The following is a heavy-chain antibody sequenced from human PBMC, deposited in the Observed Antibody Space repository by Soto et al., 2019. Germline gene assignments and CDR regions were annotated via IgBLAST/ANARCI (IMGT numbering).Heavy chain of an antibody. J-gene: IGHJ4*02. CDR3: ARLGYDSRGVY. Sequence: PSETLSLTCTVSGGSISSSSYYWGWIRQPPGKGLEWIGSIYYSGSTYYNPSLKSRVTISVDTSKNQFSLKLSSVTAADTAVYYCARLGYDSRGVYWGQGTLVTVSS. CDR1: GGSISSSSYY. CDR2: IYYSGST. V-gene: IGHV4-39*01. D-gene: IGHD3-22*01.